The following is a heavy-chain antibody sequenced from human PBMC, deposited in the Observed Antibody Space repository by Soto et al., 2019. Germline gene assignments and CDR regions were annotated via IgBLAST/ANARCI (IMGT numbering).Heavy chain of an antibody. CDR3: ARDWAAALDY. CDR1: GFIFSDYS. CDR2: ISGSRGYI. V-gene: IGHV3-21*01. J-gene: IGHJ4*02. Sequence: PGGSLRLSCAASGFIFSDYSMNWVRQAPGKGLEWVSSISGSRGYIYYGDSVKGRFTISRDNAKNSVVLQMNNLRAEDTAEYYCARDWAAALDYWGPGTLVTVSS. D-gene: IGHD6-13*01.